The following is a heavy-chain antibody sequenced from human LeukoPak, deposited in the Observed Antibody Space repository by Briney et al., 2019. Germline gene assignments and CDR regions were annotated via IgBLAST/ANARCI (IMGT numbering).Heavy chain of an antibody. V-gene: IGHV4-30-2*01. D-gene: IGHD5-18*01. CDR1: GGSISSGGYS. CDR3: ARDQYGCYGYVGYFDY. Sequence: SETLSLTCAVSGGSISSGGYSWSWIRQPPGKGLEWIGYIYHSGSTYYNPSLKSRVTISVDRSKNQFSLKLSSVTAADTAVYYCARDQYGCYGYVGYFDYWGQGTLVTVSS. J-gene: IGHJ4*02. CDR2: IYHSGST.